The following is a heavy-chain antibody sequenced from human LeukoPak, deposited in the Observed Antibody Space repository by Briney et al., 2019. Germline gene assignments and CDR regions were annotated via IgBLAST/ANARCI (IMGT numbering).Heavy chain of an antibody. Sequence: GGSLRLSCAASGFTFSTYAVNWVRQAPGKGLEWVSTISGSGDSTYYADSVKGRFTISRDNSKDTLYLQMSSVRVDDTAVYYCAKDLDYWGQGTLVTVSS. V-gene: IGHV3-23*01. CDR2: ISGSGDST. CDR1: GFTFSTYA. J-gene: IGHJ4*02. CDR3: AKDLDY.